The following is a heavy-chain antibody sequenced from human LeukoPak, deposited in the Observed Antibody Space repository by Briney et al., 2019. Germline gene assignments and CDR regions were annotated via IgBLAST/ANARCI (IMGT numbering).Heavy chain of an antibody. J-gene: IGHJ4*02. CDR1: GGSISSYY. D-gene: IGHD5-18*01. CDR2: IYYSGST. Sequence: PSETLSLTCTVSGGSISSYYWSWIRQPPGKGVEWIGYIYYSGSTNYNPSLKSRVTISVDTSKNQFSLKLSSVTAADTAVYYCSGYSYGNYFDYWGQGTLVTVSS. V-gene: IGHV4-59*01. CDR3: SGYSYGNYFDY.